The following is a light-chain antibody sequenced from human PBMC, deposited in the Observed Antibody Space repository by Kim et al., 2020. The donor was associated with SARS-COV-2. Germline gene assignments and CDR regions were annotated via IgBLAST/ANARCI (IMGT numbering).Light chain of an antibody. V-gene: IGKV3-11*01. J-gene: IGKJ4*01. CDR2: DTS. CDR3: QQRRSWRT. CDR1: QSVSPY. Sequence: EIVLTQSPATLSPSPGERATLSCRASQSVSPYVAWYQQKPGQAPRLLIYDTSNRASGIPARFSGSGSGTDFTLTISSLDPEDFAVYYCQQRRSWRTFGGGTKVDIK.